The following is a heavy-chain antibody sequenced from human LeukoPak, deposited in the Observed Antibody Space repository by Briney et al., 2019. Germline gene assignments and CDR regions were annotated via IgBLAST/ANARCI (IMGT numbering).Heavy chain of an antibody. J-gene: IGHJ1*01. V-gene: IGHV1-2*02. CDR2: INPNTGGT. Sequence: ASVKVSCKASGYTFTGYYMHWVRQAPGQGLEWMGWINPNTGGTNYAQKFQGRVTMTRDTSIRTAYMDLSRLRSDDTAVYYCARSPYDSSFYQHWGQGTMVTVST. CDR3: ARSPYDSSFYQH. D-gene: IGHD3-22*01. CDR1: GYTFTGYY.